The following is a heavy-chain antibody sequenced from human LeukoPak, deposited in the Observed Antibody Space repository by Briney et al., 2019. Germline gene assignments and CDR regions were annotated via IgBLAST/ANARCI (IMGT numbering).Heavy chain of an antibody. CDR3: ARRGKLARRGLGERMFDY. CDR2: ISAYNGNT. CDR1: GYTFTSYG. J-gene: IGHJ4*02. Sequence: AASVKVSCKASGYTFTSYGISWVRQAPGQGLEWMGWISAYNGNTNYAQKLQGRVTMTTDTSTSTAYMELRSLRSDDTAVYYCARRGKLARRGLGERMFDYWGQGTLVTVSS. D-gene: IGHD6-6*01. V-gene: IGHV1-18*01.